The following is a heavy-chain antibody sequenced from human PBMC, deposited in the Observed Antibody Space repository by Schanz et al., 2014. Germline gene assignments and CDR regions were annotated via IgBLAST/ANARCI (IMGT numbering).Heavy chain of an antibody. CDR2: IYTSGAT. Sequence: QVQLQESGPALVKPSETLSLTCTVSGGSISSEYWSWIRQPAGKGLEWIGRIYTSGATNYNPSLKSRLPMSVDTSKNQVSLKLRSVTAADTAVYYCARGNDIQVWSLDYWGQGTLVTVSS. V-gene: IGHV4-4*07. CDR3: ARGNDIQVWSLDY. D-gene: IGHD5-18*01. CDR1: GGSISSEY. J-gene: IGHJ4*02.